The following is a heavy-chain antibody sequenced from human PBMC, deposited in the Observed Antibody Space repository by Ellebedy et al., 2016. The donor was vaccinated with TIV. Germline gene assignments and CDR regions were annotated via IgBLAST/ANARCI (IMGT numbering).Heavy chain of an antibody. J-gene: IGHJ4*02. CDR1: GFTFSTYG. D-gene: IGHD3-22*01. CDR2: LSGSGGNT. V-gene: IGHV3-21*01. CDR3: ARVYYYFDTRGYYYRPYYFDY. Sequence: GESLKISXAASGFTFSTYGMNWVRQAPGKGLEWVATLSGSGGNTFYADSVKGRLTISRDNAKNSLYLQMNSLRAEDTAVYYCARVYYYFDTRGYYYRPYYFDYWGQGTLVTVSS.